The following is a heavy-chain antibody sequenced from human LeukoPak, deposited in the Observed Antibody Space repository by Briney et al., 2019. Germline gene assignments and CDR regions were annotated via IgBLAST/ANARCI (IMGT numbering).Heavy chain of an antibody. V-gene: IGHV4-39*01. J-gene: IGHJ3*02. CDR2: IYYSGST. CDR3: ARDSISDAFDI. Sequence: PSETLSLTCTVSGGSISIYYWSWIREPPGKGLEWIGSIYYSGSTYYNPSLKSRVTISVDTSKNQFSLKLSSVTAADTAVYYCARDSISDAFDIWGQGTMVTVSS. D-gene: IGHD6-6*01. CDR1: GGSISIYY.